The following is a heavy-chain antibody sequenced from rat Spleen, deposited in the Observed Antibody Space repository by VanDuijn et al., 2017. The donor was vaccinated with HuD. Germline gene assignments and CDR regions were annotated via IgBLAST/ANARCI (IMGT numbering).Heavy chain of an antibody. D-gene: IGHD5-1*01. CDR1: GFSLTSYH. Sequence: QVQLKESGPGLVQPSQTLSLTCTVSGFSLTSYHISWVRQPPGKGLEWMGVIWGDGSTAYNSALKSRLSISRDTSKSQVFLKMSSLKTEDTATYYCARAPGNGYVMDAWGQGASVTVSS. CDR2: IWGDGST. V-gene: IGHV2-32*01. CDR3: ARAPGNGYVMDA. J-gene: IGHJ4*01.